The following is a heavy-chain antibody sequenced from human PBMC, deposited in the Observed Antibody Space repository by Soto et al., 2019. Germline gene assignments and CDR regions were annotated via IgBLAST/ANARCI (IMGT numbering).Heavy chain of an antibody. Sequence: QMRLQESGSGLVKPSQTLSLTCAVSGGSISSGGYAWNWIRQPPGKGLEWIGYIYHSGYTSYNPSLQNRXTISVDKSKNQFSLTLSFVTAADTAVYYCARDSLTGNYFDPWGQGTLVTVSS. J-gene: IGHJ5*02. V-gene: IGHV4-30-2*01. CDR3: ARDSLTGNYFDP. D-gene: IGHD1-7*01. CDR1: GGSISSGGYA. CDR2: IYHSGYT.